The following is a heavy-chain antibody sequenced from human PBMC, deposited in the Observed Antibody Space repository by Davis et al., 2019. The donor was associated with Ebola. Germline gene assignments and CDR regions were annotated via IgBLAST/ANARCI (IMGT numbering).Heavy chain of an antibody. J-gene: IGHJ6*02. CDR1: GYTFTSYG. D-gene: IGHD2-15*01. CDR2: ISAYNGNT. CDR3: AREEGQYCSGGSCYYYYGMDV. Sequence: ASVKVSCKASGYTFTSYGISWVRQAPGQGLEWMGWISAYNGNTNYAQKLQGRVTMTTDTSTSTAYMELRSLRSDDTAVYYCAREEGQYCSGGSCYYYYGMDVWGQGTTVTVSS. V-gene: IGHV1-18*04.